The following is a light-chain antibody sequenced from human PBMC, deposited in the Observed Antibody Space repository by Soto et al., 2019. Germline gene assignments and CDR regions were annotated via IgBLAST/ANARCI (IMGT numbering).Light chain of an antibody. Sequence: PSTLSASVGDTGTVTCMASQSVSGWLAWYQQKPGEAPKLLIYDASALPRGVPSRFSGSGSGTKFTLTIASLQPDDFATYYCQQYETFSGTFGPGTKVDIK. V-gene: IGKV1-5*01. J-gene: IGKJ1*01. CDR3: QQYETFSGT. CDR1: QSVSGW. CDR2: DAS.